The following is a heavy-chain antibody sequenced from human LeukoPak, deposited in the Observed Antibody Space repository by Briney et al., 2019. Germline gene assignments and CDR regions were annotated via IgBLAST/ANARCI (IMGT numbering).Heavy chain of an antibody. Sequence: GGSLRLSCAASGFTFSSYSMNWVRQAPGKGLEWVSSISSSSSYIYYADSVKGRFIISRDNAKNSLYLQMNSLRAEDTAVYYCVRYYYDSSGYYYGSHWGQGTLVTVSS. J-gene: IGHJ4*02. CDR1: GFTFSSYS. D-gene: IGHD3-22*01. CDR3: VRYYYDSSGYYYGSH. CDR2: ISSSSSYI. V-gene: IGHV3-21*01.